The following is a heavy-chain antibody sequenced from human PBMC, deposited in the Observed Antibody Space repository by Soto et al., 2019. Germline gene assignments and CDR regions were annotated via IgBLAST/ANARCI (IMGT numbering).Heavy chain of an antibody. CDR1: GFTFSSYA. CDR2: ISGSGGST. D-gene: IGHD5-12*01. CDR3: ARANSGDDDEFDY. Sequence: EVQLLESGGGLVQPGGSLRLSCAASGFTFSSYAMSWVRQAPGKGLEWVSAISGSGGSTYYADSVKGRFTISRDNSKNTLYLQMNSLRAEDTAVYYCARANSGDDDEFDYWGQGTLVTVSS. J-gene: IGHJ4*02. V-gene: IGHV3-23*01.